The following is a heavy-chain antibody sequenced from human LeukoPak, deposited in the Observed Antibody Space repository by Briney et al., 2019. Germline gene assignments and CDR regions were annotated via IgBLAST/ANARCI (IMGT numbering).Heavy chain of an antibody. D-gene: IGHD6-13*01. Sequence: AVSLSLSCAASGFTVSSYAMHWVRQAPGQELEYVSTISSNGGSTYYANPVKGRFTISRDNSKNRLYLQMGSLRAEDMAVYYCARAKYSSSSYDNWFDPWGQGTLVTVSS. CDR1: GFTVSSYA. V-gene: IGHV3-64*01. CDR2: ISSNGGST. J-gene: IGHJ5*02. CDR3: ARAKYSSSSYDNWFDP.